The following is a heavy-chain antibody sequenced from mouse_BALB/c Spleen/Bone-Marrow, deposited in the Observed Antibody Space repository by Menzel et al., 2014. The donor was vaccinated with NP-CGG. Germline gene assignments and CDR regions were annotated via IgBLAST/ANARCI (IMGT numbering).Heavy chain of an antibody. Sequence: EVQGVESGGGLVKPGGSLKLSCAASGFGFSSSDMSWVRQTPEKRLEWVAYISSGGGSTYYPDAVKGRFTISRDNAKNTLYLQMSSLKSDAAAMYYCATHYYGRFDYWGQGTTLTVSS. V-gene: IGHV5-12-1*01. CDR3: ATHYYGRFDY. CDR2: ISSGGGST. CDR1: GFGFSSSD. J-gene: IGHJ2*01. D-gene: IGHD1-2*01.